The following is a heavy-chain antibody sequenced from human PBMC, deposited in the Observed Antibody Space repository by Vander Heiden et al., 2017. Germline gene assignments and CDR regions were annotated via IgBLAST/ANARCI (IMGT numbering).Heavy chain of an antibody. J-gene: IGHJ6*02. CDR3: ASQRMSTGTTKYYYYYGMDV. D-gene: IGHD4-4*01. CDR2: IYYSEST. V-gene: IGHV4-39*01. CDR1: GGSISSSSYY. Sequence: QLQLQESGPGLVKPSETLSLICTVSGGSISSSSYYWGWIRQPPGKGMEWIGSIYYSESTYDNPSLKSRVTISVDTSKNQFSRKLSSVTAADTPVYHCASQRMSTGTTKYYYYYGMDVWGQGTTVTVSS.